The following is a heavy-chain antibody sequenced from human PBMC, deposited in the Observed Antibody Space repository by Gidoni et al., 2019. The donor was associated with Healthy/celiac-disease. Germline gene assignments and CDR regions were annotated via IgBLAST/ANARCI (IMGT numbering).Heavy chain of an antibody. D-gene: IGHD5-18*01. Sequence: EVQLLASGGGLVPPGGSLRLSCAASGFPFSSYAMSWVRQAPGKGLEWVSAISCSGGSTYYADSVKGRFTISRDNSKNTLYLQMNSLRAEDTAVYYCAKRVTGGYFDYWGQGTLVTVSS. CDR3: AKRVTGGYFDY. V-gene: IGHV3-23*01. CDR2: ISCSGGST. J-gene: IGHJ4*02. CDR1: GFPFSSYA.